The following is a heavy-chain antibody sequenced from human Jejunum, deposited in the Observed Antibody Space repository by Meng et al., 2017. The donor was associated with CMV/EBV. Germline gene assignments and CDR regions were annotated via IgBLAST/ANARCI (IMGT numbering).Heavy chain of an antibody. V-gene: IGHV3-23*01. CDR3: AKDAGTATGLSALDI. D-gene: IGHD6-13*01. CDR2: ISTSGDSV. Sequence: FTFSSDWMSWVRRAPGKGLEWVSAISTSGDSVYYADYVKGRFIVSRDNSKNTMYLQMNSPRAEDTAVYYCAKDAGTATGLSALDIWGQGAVVTVSS. J-gene: IGHJ3*02. CDR1: FTFSSDW.